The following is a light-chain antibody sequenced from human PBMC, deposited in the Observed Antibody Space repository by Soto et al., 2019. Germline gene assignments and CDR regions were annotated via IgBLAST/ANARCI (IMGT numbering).Light chain of an antibody. CDR3: QSYDTSLRSYV. Sequence: QSVLTQPRSVSGSPGQSVTISCTGTSSDVGGYNYVSWYQQHPGKAPKLMIYDVSKRPSGVPDRFSGSKSGNTASLVITGLQAEDEADYYCQSYDTSLRSYVFGAGTKLTVL. CDR2: DVS. J-gene: IGLJ1*01. CDR1: SSDVGGYNY. V-gene: IGLV2-11*01.